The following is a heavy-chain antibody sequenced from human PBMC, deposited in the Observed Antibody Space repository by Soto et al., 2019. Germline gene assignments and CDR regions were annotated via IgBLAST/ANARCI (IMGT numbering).Heavy chain of an antibody. D-gene: IGHD3-22*01. J-gene: IGHJ4*02. CDR2: ISNDESNK. CDR1: GFTFSNSG. V-gene: IGHV3-30*18. CDR3: AKDRFYDSSGYYFDY. Sequence: GGSLRLSCAASGFTFSNSGMHWVRQAPGKGLEWVAVISNDESNKYYADSVKGRFTISRDNSKNTLYLQMNSLRAEDTAVYYCAKDRFYDSSGYYFDYWGQGTLVTVSS.